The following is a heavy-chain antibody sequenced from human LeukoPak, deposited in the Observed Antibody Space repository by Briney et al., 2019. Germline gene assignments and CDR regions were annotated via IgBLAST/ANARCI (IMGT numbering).Heavy chain of an antibody. J-gene: IGHJ1*01. Sequence: GASVKVSCKASGGTFSSYAISWVRQAPGQGLEWMGGIIPIFGTANYAQKFQGRVTITADESTSTAYMELSSLRSEDTAVYYCARGFGGSYHGYFQHWGQGTLVTVSS. D-gene: IGHD1-26*01. CDR1: GGTFSSYA. CDR2: IIPIFGTA. V-gene: IGHV1-69*13. CDR3: ARGFGGSYHGYFQH.